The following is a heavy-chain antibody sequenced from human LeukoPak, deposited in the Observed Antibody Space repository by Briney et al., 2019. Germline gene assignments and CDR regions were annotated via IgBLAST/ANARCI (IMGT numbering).Heavy chain of an antibody. D-gene: IGHD3-10*01. V-gene: IGHV1-69*13. CDR2: IIPDFGTT. Sequence: SVRVSCKASGGTFSSFTISWMRQAPGQGLKWMGGIIPDFGTTYNGQKFQGRLTVTADEFTDTAYMNLRGLTSEDTAVYYCARDRGDYFDYWGQGTPVTVSS. CDR1: GGTFSSFT. J-gene: IGHJ4*02. CDR3: ARDRGDYFDY.